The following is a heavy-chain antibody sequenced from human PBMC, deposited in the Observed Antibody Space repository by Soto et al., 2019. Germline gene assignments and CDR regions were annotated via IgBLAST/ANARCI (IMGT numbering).Heavy chain of an antibody. V-gene: IGHV1-69*01. CDR3: ARGYCSGGSCYLDYYYYYGMDV. J-gene: IGHJ6*02. D-gene: IGHD2-15*01. Sequence: QVQLVQSGAEVKKPGSSVKVSCKASGGTFSSYAISWVRQAPGQGLEWMGGIIPIFGTANYAQKVQGRVTITADESTSTAYMELSSLRSEDTAVYYCARGYCSGGSCYLDYYYYYGMDVWGQGTTVTVSS. CDR2: IIPIFGTA. CDR1: GGTFSSYA.